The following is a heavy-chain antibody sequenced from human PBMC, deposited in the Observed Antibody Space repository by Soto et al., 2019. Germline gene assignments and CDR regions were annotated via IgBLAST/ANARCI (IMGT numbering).Heavy chain of an antibody. CDR1: DVSISRTGYY. D-gene: IGHD6-19*01. CDR2: IYYSGST. V-gene: IGHV4-39*01. J-gene: IGHJ6*02. CDR3: ARHGQWLVTGYFYYGMDV. Sequence: SDTLSLTCTVCDVSISRTGYYWAWTRQPPGKGLEWIGTIYYSGSTYYNPSLKSRVTISVDTSKNQFSLKLSSVTAADTAVYYCARHGQWLVTGYFYYGMDVWGQGTTVT.